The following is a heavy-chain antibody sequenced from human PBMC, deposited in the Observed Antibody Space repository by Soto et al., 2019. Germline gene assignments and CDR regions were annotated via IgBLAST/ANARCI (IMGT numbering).Heavy chain of an antibody. V-gene: IGHV3-33*01. J-gene: IGHJ4*02. CDR1: GFTFSSYG. Sequence: PGGSLRLSCAASGFTFSSYGMHWVRQAPGKGPEWVAVIWYDGSNKYYADSVKGRFTISRDNSKNTLYLQMNSLRAEDTAVYYCAREVVTTGTYYFDYWGQGTLVTVSS. CDR2: IWYDGSNK. D-gene: IGHD4-4*01. CDR3: AREVVTTGTYYFDY.